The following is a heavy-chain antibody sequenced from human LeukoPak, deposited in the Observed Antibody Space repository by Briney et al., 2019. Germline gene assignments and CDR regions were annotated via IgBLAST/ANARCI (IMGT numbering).Heavy chain of an antibody. CDR2: IKKDGSET. CDR3: ARGRYSGTTYYFDY. J-gene: IGHJ4*02. V-gene: IGHV3-7*03. CDR1: GFTVNSNY. D-gene: IGHD5-12*01. Sequence: GGSLRLSCAASGFTVNSNYMNWVRQAPGKGLEWVANIKKDGSETYYADSVKGRFTISRDNAKISLYLQMNSLRAEDTAMYYCARGRYSGTTYYFDYWGLGTLVTVSS.